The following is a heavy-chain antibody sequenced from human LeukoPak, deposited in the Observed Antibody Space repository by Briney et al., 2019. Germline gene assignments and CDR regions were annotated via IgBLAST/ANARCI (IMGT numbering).Heavy chain of an antibody. J-gene: IGHJ4*02. D-gene: IGHD2-2*01. V-gene: IGHV3-66*01. Sequence: GGSLRLSCAASGFTVSSNYMSWVRQAPGKGLEWVSVIYSGGSTYYADSVKGRFTISRDNAKNSLYLQMNSLRAEDTAVYYCARDRYCSSTSCWDYWGQGTLVTVSS. CDR1: GFTVSSNY. CDR3: ARDRYCSSTSCWDY. CDR2: IYSGGST.